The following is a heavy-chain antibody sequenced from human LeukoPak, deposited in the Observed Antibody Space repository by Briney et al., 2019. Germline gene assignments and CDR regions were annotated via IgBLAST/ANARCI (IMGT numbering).Heavy chain of an antibody. D-gene: IGHD3-10*01. J-gene: IGHJ4*02. CDR3: ARAASLIMVRDNNYFDY. Sequence: SETLSLTCAVYGASLNGHYWSWIRQPPGKGLEWIGEGSDVGGTKYNPSLKSRVTISADTSKNQFSLRLNSVTAADTAVYYCARAASLIMVRDNNYFDYWGQGTLVTVSS. CDR2: GSDVGGT. CDR1: GASLNGHY. V-gene: IGHV4-34*01.